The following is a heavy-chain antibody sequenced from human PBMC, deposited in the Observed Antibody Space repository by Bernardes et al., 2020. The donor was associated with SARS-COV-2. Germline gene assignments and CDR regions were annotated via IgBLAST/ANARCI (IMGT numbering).Heavy chain of an antibody. D-gene: IGHD3-22*01. J-gene: IGHJ3*01. Sequence: GGSLRLSCGASEFIFSIYGMSWVRQAPGRGLEWVSVISGSGENTYYADSVKGRFTISRDNSKNTLYLHMSSLRAEDTAVYNCAREGHYDPTMDAFHVWGQGTLVTVSS. CDR2: ISGSGENT. CDR3: AREGHYDPTMDAFHV. V-gene: IGHV3-23*01. CDR1: EFIFSIYG.